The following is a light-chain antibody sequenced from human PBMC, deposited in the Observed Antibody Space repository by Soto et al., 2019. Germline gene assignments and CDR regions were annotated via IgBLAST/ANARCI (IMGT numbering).Light chain of an antibody. Sequence: GVRVTITCRASQSISSWVAWYQQKPGKAHKLLIYDASSLESGVPSRFSGSGSVTEFTLTISSLQPDDFATYSCRQYNSYLLTFGGGTKVAIK. CDR1: QSISSW. CDR3: RQYNSYLLT. CDR2: DAS. V-gene: IGKV1-5*01. J-gene: IGKJ4*01.